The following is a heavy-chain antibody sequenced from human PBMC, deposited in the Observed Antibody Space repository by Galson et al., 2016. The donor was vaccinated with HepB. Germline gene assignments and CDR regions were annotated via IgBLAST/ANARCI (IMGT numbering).Heavy chain of an antibody. CDR1: GFTFSSYA. V-gene: IGHV3-23*01. D-gene: IGHD3-16*01. CDR2: ISGSVGST. Sequence: SLKLSCAASGFTFSSYAMSWVRQAPGKGLEWVAAISGSVGSTFYADSVKRRVTIARDKSKNTLYLQMNSLRTEDTAVYYCAKGGFYHGLGDYWSQGTLVTISS. J-gene: IGHJ4*02. CDR3: AKGGFYHGLGDY.